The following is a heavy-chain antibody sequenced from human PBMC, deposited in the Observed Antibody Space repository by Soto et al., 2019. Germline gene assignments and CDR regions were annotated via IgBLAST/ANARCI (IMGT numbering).Heavy chain of an antibody. Sequence: PGESLKISCMGSGYSFTSYWISWVRQMPGKGLEWMGRIDPSDSYTNYSPSFQGHVTISADKSISTAYLQWSSLKASDTAMYYCARLRPAAAAHNGFDPWGQGTLVTVSS. V-gene: IGHV5-10-1*01. J-gene: IGHJ5*02. CDR2: IDPSDSYT. CDR1: GYSFTSYW. D-gene: IGHD6-13*01. CDR3: ARLRPAAAAHNGFDP.